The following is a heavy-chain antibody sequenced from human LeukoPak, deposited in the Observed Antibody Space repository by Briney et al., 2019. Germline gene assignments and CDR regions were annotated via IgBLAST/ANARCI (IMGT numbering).Heavy chain of an antibody. CDR3: GKVNSGGSHTDS. D-gene: IGHD2-15*01. V-gene: IGHV3-23*01. J-gene: IGHJ4*02. CDR1: GFTFSNYA. CDR2: ISGRGDYS. Sequence: PGGSLRLSCAASGFTFSNYALSWVRQAPGKGLECVSGISGRGDYSYYADSVKGRFTISTDNSKNTLYLQMTSLRVEDTALYYCGKVNSGGSHTDSWGQGTLVTVSS.